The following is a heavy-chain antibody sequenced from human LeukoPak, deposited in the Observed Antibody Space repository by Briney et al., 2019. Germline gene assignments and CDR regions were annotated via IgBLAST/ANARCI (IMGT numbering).Heavy chain of an antibody. CDR2: ISWNSATT. Sequence: GRSLRLSCAASGFTFHDYAMHWVRHAPGKGLEWVSGISWNSATTGYADFVEGRFTISRDNAKNSLFLQMNSLRPEDTALYYCAKGLTVTTNYFDYWGQGTLVTVSS. CDR3: AKGLTVTTNYFDY. D-gene: IGHD4-17*01. CDR1: GFTFHDYA. J-gene: IGHJ4*02. V-gene: IGHV3-9*01.